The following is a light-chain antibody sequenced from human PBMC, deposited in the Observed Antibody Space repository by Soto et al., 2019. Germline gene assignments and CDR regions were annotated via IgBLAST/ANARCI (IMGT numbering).Light chain of an antibody. CDR3: SSYAGNRGGV. Sequence: QSVLTQPPSASGSPGQSLTISCTGTSSDVGGYNYVSWYQQHPGKAPKLMIYEVTKRPSGVPDRFSGSKSGNTASLTVSGLQAEDEADYYCSSYAGNRGGVFGTGTQLTVL. CDR2: EVT. J-gene: IGLJ1*01. V-gene: IGLV2-8*01. CDR1: SSDVGGYNY.